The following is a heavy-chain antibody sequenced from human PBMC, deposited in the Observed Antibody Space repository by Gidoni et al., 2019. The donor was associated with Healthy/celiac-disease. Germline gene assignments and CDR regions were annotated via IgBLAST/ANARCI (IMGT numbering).Heavy chain of an antibody. CDR3: AKDAHYDIHNYYFDY. CDR1: GFTFSSYA. Sequence: EVQLLESGGGLVQPGGSLRLSCAASGFTFSSYAMIWVRPAPGKGLEWFSAISGSGGSTYYADSVKGRFTISRDNSKNTLYLQMNSLRAEDTAVYYCAKDAHYDIHNYYFDYWGQGTLVTVSS. D-gene: IGHD3-22*01. CDR2: ISGSGGST. J-gene: IGHJ4*02. V-gene: IGHV3-23*01.